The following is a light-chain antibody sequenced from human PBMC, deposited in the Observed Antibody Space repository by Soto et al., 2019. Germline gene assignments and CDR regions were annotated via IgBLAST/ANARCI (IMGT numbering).Light chain of an antibody. CDR3: QQRTNSEIT. CDR1: QSVSRY. V-gene: IGKV3-11*01. CDR2: DAS. Sequence: EIVLTQSPATLSSSPGERATLSCRASQSVSRYLAWYQQKPGQAPRLLIYDASNRATGIPARFSGSGSGTDFTLTISSLEPEDFAVYYCQQRTNSEITFGPGTKVDIK. J-gene: IGKJ3*01.